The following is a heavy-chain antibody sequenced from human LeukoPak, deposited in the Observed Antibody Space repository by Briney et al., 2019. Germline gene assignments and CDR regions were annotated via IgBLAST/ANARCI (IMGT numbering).Heavy chain of an antibody. Sequence: TVKVSCKASGYTFTSYGISWVRQAPGQGLEWMVWISAYKGNTNYAQRFQGRVTMTTDTSTSTAYMELRSLRSDDTAVYHCARGPPLDIVVVVADYWGQGTLVTVSS. CDR2: ISAYKGNT. CDR1: GYTFTSYG. J-gene: IGHJ4*02. D-gene: IGHD2-15*01. CDR3: ARGPPLDIVVVVADY. V-gene: IGHV1-18*01.